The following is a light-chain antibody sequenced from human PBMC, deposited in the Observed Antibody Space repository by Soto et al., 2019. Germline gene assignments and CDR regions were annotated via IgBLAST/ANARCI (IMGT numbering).Light chain of an antibody. CDR3: QQYGSSALT. Sequence: ETVLTQSPSARTSFSGARPKLSRRASQSVSSSYLAWYQQKPGQAPRLLIYGASSRATGIPDRFSGSESGTDFTLTITRLEPEDFAVYYCQQYGSSALTFGGGTKVDIK. CDR1: QSVSSSY. CDR2: GAS. J-gene: IGKJ4*01. V-gene: IGKV3-20*01.